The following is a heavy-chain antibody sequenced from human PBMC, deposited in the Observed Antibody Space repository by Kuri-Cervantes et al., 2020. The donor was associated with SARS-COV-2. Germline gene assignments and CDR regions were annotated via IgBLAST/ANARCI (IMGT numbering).Heavy chain of an antibody. D-gene: IGHD6-19*01. J-gene: IGHJ4*02. V-gene: IGHV1-24*01. CDR2: YHPDDGET. CDR1: GYTLSELS. CDR3: ARGPVIAVAAGFDY. Sequence: ASVKVSCKVSGYTLSELSIHWVRQPPGQGLEWMGGYHPDDGETFYAQKLQGRVTMTTDTSTSTAYMELRSLRSDDTAVYYCARGPVIAVAAGFDYWGQGTLVTVSS.